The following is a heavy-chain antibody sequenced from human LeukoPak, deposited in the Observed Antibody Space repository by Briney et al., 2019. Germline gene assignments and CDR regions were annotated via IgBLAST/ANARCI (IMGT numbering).Heavy chain of an antibody. J-gene: IGHJ6*03. CDR3: ARPYDFWSGYPTKRDMVV. CDR2: IYYSGST. V-gene: IGHV4-39*01. Sequence: KPSETLSLTCTVSGGSISSSSYYWGWIRQPPGKGLEWIGSIYYSGSTYYNPSLKSRVTISVDTSKSQFSLKLSSVTAADTAVYYCARPYDFWSGYPTKRDMVVWGKGTTVTVSS. CDR1: GGSISSSSYY. D-gene: IGHD3-3*01.